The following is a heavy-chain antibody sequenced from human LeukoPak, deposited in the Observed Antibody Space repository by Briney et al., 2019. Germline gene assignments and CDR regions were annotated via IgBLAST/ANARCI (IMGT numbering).Heavy chain of an antibody. V-gene: IGHV3-33*01. CDR3: ARDFWNEPSKYFDY. J-gene: IGHJ4*02. Sequence: GMSLRLSCSASGFTFGSYGMHWVRQAPGKGLEWVALIWYHGNDVDYADSVKGRFTISRDNSKNTLYLQMNSVRAEDTPVYFCARDFWNEPSKYFDYWGQGTLVTVSS. D-gene: IGHD3-3*01. CDR2: IWYHGNDV. CDR1: GFTFGSYG.